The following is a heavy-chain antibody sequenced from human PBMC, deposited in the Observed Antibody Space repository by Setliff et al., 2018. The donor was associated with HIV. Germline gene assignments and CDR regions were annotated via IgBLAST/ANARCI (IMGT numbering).Heavy chain of an antibody. CDR1: GYTFTGYY. CDR2: INPNSGGT. J-gene: IGHJ4*02. Sequence: ASVMVSCKASGYTFTGYYMHWVRQAPGQGLEWMGWINPNSGGTNYAQKFQGRVTMTRDTSISTAYMELSRLRSDDTAVYYCARGDSGYDFGRDNFDYWGQGTLVTSPQ. CDR3: ARGDSGYDFGRDNFDY. V-gene: IGHV1-2*02. D-gene: IGHD5-12*01.